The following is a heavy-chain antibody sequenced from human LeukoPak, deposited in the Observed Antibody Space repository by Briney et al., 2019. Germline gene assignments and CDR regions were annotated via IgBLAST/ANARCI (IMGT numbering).Heavy chain of an antibody. Sequence: GASVKVSCKASGYTFTTYDINWVRQAPGQGLEWMGWMNPNSGNTGYAQKFQGRVTITRNTSISTAYMELSSPTSEDTAVYYCARGQSRTVVTEPYYFDHWGQGTLVTVSS. V-gene: IGHV1-8*03. D-gene: IGHD4-23*01. CDR3: ARGQSRTVVTEPYYFDH. CDR2: MNPNSGNT. CDR1: GYTFTTYD. J-gene: IGHJ4*02.